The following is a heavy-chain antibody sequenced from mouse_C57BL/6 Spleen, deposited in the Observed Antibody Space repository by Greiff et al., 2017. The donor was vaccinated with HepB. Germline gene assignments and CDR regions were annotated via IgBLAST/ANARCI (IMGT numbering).Heavy chain of an antibody. J-gene: IGHJ4*01. CDR2: ISSGGSYT. CDR3: ARHHYDYDENAMDD. Sequence: EVKLVESGGDLVKPGGSLKLSCAASGFTFSSYGMSWVRQTPDKRLEWVATISSGGSYTYYPNSVKGRFTISRDNAKNTLYLQMSSLKSEDTAMYYGARHHYDYDENAMDDWGKGTSVTVAS. D-gene: IGHD2-4*01. CDR1: GFTFSSYG. V-gene: IGHV5-6*01.